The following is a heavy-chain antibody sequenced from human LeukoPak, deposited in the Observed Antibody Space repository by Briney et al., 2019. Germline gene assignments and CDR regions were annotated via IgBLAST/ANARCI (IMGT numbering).Heavy chain of an antibody. J-gene: IGHJ4*02. V-gene: IGHV4-34*01. CDR1: GGSFSGYY. CDR2: INHSGST. CDR3: ARGDDSSGLYYFDY. D-gene: IGHD3-22*01. Sequence: SETLSLTCAVYGGSFSGYYWSWIRQPPGKGLEWIGEINHSGSTNYNPSLKSRVTISVDTSKNQFSLKLSSVTAADTAVYYCARGDDSSGLYYFDYWGQGTLVTVSS.